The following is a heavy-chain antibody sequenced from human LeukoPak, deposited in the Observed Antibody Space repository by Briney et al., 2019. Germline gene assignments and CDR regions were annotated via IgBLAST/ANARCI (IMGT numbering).Heavy chain of an antibody. Sequence: GASVKVSCKASGYTFTSYDINWVRQATGQGLEWMGWMNPNGGNTGYAQKFQGRVTMTRNTSISTAYMELSSLRSEDTAVYYCARGPRGTYSGSSRGDYWGQGTLVTVSS. CDR2: MNPNGGNT. D-gene: IGHD1-26*01. V-gene: IGHV1-8*01. CDR1: GYTFTSYD. CDR3: ARGPRGTYSGSSRGDY. J-gene: IGHJ4*02.